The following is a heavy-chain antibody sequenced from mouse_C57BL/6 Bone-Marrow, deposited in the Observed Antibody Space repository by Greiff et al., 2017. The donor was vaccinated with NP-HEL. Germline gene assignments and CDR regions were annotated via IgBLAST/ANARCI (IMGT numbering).Heavy chain of an antibody. D-gene: IGHD1-3*01. CDR1: GYTFTSYG. V-gene: IGHV1-81*01. J-gene: IGHJ4*01. CDR2: IYPRSGNT. Sequence: QVQLKESGAELARPGASVKLSCKASGYTFTSYGISWVKQRTGQGLEWIGEIYPRSGNTSYNEKFKGTATLTADKSSSTAYMVLRSLTSEDSAVYFCAREWYFYAIDYWGQGTSVTVSS. CDR3: AREWYFYAIDY.